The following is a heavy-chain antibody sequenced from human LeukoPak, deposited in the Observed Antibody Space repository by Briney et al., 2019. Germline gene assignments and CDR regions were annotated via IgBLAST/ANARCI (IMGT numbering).Heavy chain of an antibody. CDR1: GGSISSSRYY. V-gene: IGHV4-39*01. Sequence: SETLSLPCTVAGGSISSSRYYWGWIRQPPGKGLEWIGSIYYSGSTHYNPSLKSRVTISVDTSKKQFFLKLSSVTAADTAVYYCARNVSMVRGVTRLNWFDPWGQGTLVTVSS. CDR3: ARNVSMVRGVTRLNWFDP. J-gene: IGHJ5*02. D-gene: IGHD3-10*01. CDR2: IYYSGST.